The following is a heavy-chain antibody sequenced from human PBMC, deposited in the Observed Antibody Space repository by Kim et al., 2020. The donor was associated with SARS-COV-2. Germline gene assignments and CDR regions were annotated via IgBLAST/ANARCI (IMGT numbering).Heavy chain of an antibody. CDR2: IYYSGST. Sequence: SETLSLTCTVSGGSISSSSYYWGWIRQPPGKGLEWIGSIYYSGSTYYNPSLKSRVTISVDTSKNQFSLKLSSVTAADTAVYYCARAGGSGYYVNYYYYYGMDVWGQGTTVTVSS. CDR3: ARAGGSGYYVNYYYYYGMDV. J-gene: IGHJ6*02. D-gene: IGHD3-3*01. CDR1: GGSISSSSYY. V-gene: IGHV4-39*07.